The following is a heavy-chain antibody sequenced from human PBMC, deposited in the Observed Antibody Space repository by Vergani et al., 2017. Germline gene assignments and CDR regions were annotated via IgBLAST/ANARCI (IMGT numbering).Heavy chain of an antibody. D-gene: IGHD5-12*01. CDR2: IHPADSDT. CDR3: ARLYGRDSGGSKYFDY. Sequence: EVQLVQSGAEVKKPGASLKISCQISGYSFTNYWIGWVRQMPGKGLEWMGIIHPADSDTRYSPSFQGQVTISVDKSISTAYLQRSGLRASDSAMYYCARLYGRDSGGSKYFDYWGQGTLVTVSS. J-gene: IGHJ4*02. CDR1: GYSFTNYW. V-gene: IGHV5-51*01.